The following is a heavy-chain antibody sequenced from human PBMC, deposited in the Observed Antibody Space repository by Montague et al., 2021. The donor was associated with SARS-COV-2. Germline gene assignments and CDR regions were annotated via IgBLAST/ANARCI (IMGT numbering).Heavy chain of an antibody. CDR3: ARRGGGSYYNWFDP. CDR2: LYYSGST. Sequence: SETLSPTCTVSGGSISSSSYYWDWIRQPPGKGLDCIGSLYYSGSTYYTPSLKSRVTISVDTSKNQFSLKLSSVTAADTAVYYRARRGGGSYYNWFDPWGQGTLVTVSS. D-gene: IGHD1-26*01. V-gene: IGHV4-39*01. J-gene: IGHJ5*02. CDR1: GGSISSSSYY.